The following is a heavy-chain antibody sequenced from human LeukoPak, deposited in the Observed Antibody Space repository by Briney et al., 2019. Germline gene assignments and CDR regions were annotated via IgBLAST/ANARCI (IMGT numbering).Heavy chain of an antibody. CDR2: ISAYNGNT. J-gene: IGHJ4*02. CDR1: GYTFASYG. D-gene: IGHD3-10*01. V-gene: IGHV1-18*01. Sequence: ASVKVSCKASGYTFASYGISWVRQAPGQGLEWMGWISAYNGNTNYAQKLQGRVTMTTDTSTSTAYMELRSLRSDDTAVYYCARGSHRLIWFGEPLIDYWGQGTLVTVSS. CDR3: ARGSHRLIWFGEPLIDY.